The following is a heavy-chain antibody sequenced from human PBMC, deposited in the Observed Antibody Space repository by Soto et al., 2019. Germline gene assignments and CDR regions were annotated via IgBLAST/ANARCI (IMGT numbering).Heavy chain of an antibody. CDR2: ISGSGGST. J-gene: IGHJ6*03. V-gene: IGHV3-23*01. D-gene: IGHD2-8*01. CDR1: GFTFSSYA. CDR3: AKTNLQEENYYYYMDV. Sequence: QLGGSLRLSCAASGFTFSSYAMSWVRQAPGKGLEWVSAISGSGGSTYYADSVKGRFTISRDNSKNTLYLQMNSLRAEDTAVYYCAKTNLQEENYYYYMDVWGKGTTVTVSS.